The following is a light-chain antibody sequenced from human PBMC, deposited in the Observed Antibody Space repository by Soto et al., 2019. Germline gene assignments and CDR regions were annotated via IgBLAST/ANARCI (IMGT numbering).Light chain of an antibody. CDR2: EVS. V-gene: IGLV2-8*01. CDR1: SSDVGGYNF. Sequence: QAVVTQPPSASGSPGQSVTISCTGTSSDVGGYNFVSWYQQHPGKAPKLMIYEVSKRPSGVPARFSGSKSGNTASLTVSGLQAEDEADYHCSTYAGSTNLIFGGGTKLTVL. CDR3: STYAGSTNLI. J-gene: IGLJ2*01.